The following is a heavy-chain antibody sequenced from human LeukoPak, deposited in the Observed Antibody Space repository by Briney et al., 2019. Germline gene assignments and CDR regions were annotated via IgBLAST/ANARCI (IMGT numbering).Heavy chain of an antibody. CDR3: AKDRVGDYVSGPRY. CDR2: IRYDGSNK. J-gene: IGHJ4*02. D-gene: IGHD4-17*01. V-gene: IGHV3-30*02. CDR1: GFTFSSYG. Sequence: GGSLRLSCAASGFTFSSYGMHWVRQAPGKGLEWVAFIRYDGSNKYYADSVKGRFTISRDNSKNTLYLQMNSLRAEDTAVYYCAKDRVGDYVSGPRYWGQGTLVTVSS.